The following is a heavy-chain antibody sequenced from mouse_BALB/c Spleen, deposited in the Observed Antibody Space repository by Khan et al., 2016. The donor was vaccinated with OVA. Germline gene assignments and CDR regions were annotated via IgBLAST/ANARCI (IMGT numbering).Heavy chain of an antibody. D-gene: IGHD2-2*01. J-gene: IGHJ3*01. V-gene: IGHV1-53*01. CDR3: TRGGYGGFAS. CDR2: INPSNGDT. Sequence: QVQLQQSGAELVKPGASVKLSCKASGYPFTSYYVYWVKQRPGQGLEWIADINPSNGDTYFNEKFKSKATLTVDKSSSTAYMQVSSLTSEDSAVYYCTRGGYGGFASWGQGTLVTVSA. CDR1: GYPFTSYY.